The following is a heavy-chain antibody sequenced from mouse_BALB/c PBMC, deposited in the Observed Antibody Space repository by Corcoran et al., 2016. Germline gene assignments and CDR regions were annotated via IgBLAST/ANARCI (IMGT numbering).Heavy chain of an antibody. V-gene: IGHV1S34*01. CDR3: ERRNGNDAMEY. D-gene: IGHD2-1*01. CDR1: GYSFTGYY. Sequence: LVKTGASVKISCKASGYSFTGYYMHWVKQSLGKSPEWSGYISCYNGATNYIQKFKGKATFTVDTSSTTAYMQFKSLTSEDSAVYYCERRNGNDAMEYWCQGTSVPVSS. CDR2: ISCYNGAT. J-gene: IGHJ4*01.